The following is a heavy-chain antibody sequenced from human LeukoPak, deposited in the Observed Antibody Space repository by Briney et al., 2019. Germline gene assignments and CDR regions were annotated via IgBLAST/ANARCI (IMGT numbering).Heavy chain of an antibody. Sequence: GGSLRLSCAASGFTFSDSYMSWIRQAPGKGLEWVSYSTSSYTNNAESVKGRFTISRDNAMNSLYLQMNSLRAEDTAVYYCARGIYFFDSWGQGTLVTVSS. V-gene: IGHV3-11*03. D-gene: IGHD5-12*01. CDR3: ARGIYFFDS. CDR1: GFTFSDSY. J-gene: IGHJ4*02. CDR2: STSSYT.